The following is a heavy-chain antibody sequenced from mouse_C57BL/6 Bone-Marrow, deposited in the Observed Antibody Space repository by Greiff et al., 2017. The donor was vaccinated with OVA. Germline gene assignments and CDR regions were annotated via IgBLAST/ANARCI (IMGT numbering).Heavy chain of an antibody. CDR2: IYPGSGNT. D-gene: IGHD4-1*01. CDR3: ARGWDGAWFAY. CDR1: GYTFTDYY. J-gene: IGHJ3*01. V-gene: IGHV1-76*01. Sequence: QVQLQQSGAELVRPGASVKLSCKASGYTFTDYYINWVKQRPGQGLEWIARIYPGSGNTYYNEKFKGKATLTAEKSSSTAYMQLSSLTSEDSAVYFCARGWDGAWFAYWGQGTLVTVSA.